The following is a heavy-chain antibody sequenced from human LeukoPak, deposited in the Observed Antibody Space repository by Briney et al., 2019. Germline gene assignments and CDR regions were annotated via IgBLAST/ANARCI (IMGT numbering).Heavy chain of an antibody. CDR2: IDHSGST. V-gene: IGHV4-38-2*02. CDR3: ARDSALAQAVMFDY. CDR1: GYSISSGYY. D-gene: IGHD6-19*01. Sequence: SETLSLTCTVSGYSISSGYYWGWIRQPPGEGVEGTGSIDHSGSTYYKPSLKSRITISVDTSKNQFSLKLSSVTAADTAVYYCARDSALAQAVMFDYWGQGTLVTVSS. J-gene: IGHJ4*02.